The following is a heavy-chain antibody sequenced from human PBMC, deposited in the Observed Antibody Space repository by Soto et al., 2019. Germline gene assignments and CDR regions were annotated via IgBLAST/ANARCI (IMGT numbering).Heavy chain of an antibody. CDR2: MHPNSGNT. J-gene: IGHJ4*02. Sequence: QVQLVQSGAEVKKPGASVKVSCKASGYTFTNYDIYWVRQATGQGLEWMGWMHPNSGNTGYAQKFQGRVTMTRNTSTSTAYMELSSLRSEATAVYYCARGLSYRQDWGQGTLVTVSS. D-gene: IGHD1-26*01. V-gene: IGHV1-8*01. CDR3: ARGLSYRQD. CDR1: GYTFTNYD.